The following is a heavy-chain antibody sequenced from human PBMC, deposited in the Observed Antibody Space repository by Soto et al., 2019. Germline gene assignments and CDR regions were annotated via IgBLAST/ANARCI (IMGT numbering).Heavy chain of an antibody. J-gene: IGHJ4*02. CDR2: IYYSGST. V-gene: IGHV4-30-4*01. D-gene: IGHD3-3*01. Sequence: SETLSLTCTVSGGSISSGDYYWSWIRQPPGKGLEWIGYIYYSGSTYYNPSLKSRVTISVDTSKNQFSLKLSSVTAADTAVYYCARATIFGVIIFDYWGQGTLVT. CDR1: GGSISSGDYY. CDR3: ARATIFGVIIFDY.